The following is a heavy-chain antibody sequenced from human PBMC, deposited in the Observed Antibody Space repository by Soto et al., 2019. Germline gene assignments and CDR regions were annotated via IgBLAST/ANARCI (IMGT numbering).Heavy chain of an antibody. CDR3: ARDGQLVGDTGFDY. V-gene: IGHV4-31*03. D-gene: IGHD6-6*01. CDR1: GGSISSGGYY. Sequence: SETLSLTCTVSGGSISSGGYYWSWIRQHPGKGLEWIGYIYYSGSTYYNPSLKSRVTISVDTSKNQFSLKLSSVTAADTAVYYCARDGQLVGDTGFDYWGQGTLVTVSS. J-gene: IGHJ4*02. CDR2: IYYSGST.